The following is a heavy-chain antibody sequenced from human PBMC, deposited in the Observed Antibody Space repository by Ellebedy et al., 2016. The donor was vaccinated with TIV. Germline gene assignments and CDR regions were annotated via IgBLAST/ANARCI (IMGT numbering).Heavy chain of an antibody. J-gene: IGHJ4*02. CDR3: SRHTEYALDY. V-gene: IGHV3-33*08. D-gene: IGHD2-2*01. Sequence: PGGSLRPSCAASGFTFSTYGMHWVRQAPGKGLEWVAVIFYDGSKKFFPDSVKGRFTISRDNAKNSLYLQMNSLRAEDTAVYYCSRHTEYALDYWGQGALVTVSS. CDR1: GFTFSTYG. CDR2: IFYDGSKK.